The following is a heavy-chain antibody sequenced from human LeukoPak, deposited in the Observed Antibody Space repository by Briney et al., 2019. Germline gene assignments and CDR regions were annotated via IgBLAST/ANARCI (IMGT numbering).Heavy chain of an antibody. CDR2: ISAYNGNT. J-gene: IGHJ4*02. V-gene: IGHV1-18*01. D-gene: IGHD3-10*01. CDR3: ASLWFGESKDYYFDY. Sequence: ASVKVSCKASGYTFTSYGISWVRQAPGQGLEWMGWISAYNGNTNYAQKLQGRVTMTTDTSTSTAYMELRSLRSGDTAVYYCASLWFGESKDYYFDYWGQGTLVTVSS. CDR1: GYTFTSYG.